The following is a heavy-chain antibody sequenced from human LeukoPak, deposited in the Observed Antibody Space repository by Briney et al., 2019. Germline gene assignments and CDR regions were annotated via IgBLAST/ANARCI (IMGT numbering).Heavy chain of an antibody. D-gene: IGHD1-26*01. CDR2: ISGSGGTT. CDR1: GFTITSYA. J-gene: IGHJ4*02. V-gene: IGHV3-23*01. Sequence: GRSLRLSCAASGFTITSYAMSWVRQAPGKGLEWVSAISGSGGTTYYADSVKGRFTISRDNSKNTLSLQMNSLRVEDTAVYYCAKVFSGSYFDWGQGTLVTVSS. CDR3: AKVFSGSYFD.